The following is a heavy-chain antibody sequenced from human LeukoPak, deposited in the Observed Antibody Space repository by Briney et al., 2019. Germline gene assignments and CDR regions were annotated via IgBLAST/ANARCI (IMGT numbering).Heavy chain of an antibody. CDR2: IYSGGKT. V-gene: IGHV3-53*01. CDR3: ARSYSPSPLGY. D-gene: IGHD3-10*01. CDR1: GFIVSSNH. J-gene: IGHJ4*02. Sequence: PGGSLRLSCAASGFIVSSNHMNWVRQAPGKGLEWVSVIYSGGKTFYADSVKGRFTISRDNSENTLYLQMNSLRAEDTAVYYCARSYSPSPLGYWGQGTLVTVSS.